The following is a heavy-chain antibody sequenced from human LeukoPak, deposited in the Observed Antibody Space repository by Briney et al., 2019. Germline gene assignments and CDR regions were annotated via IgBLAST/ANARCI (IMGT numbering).Heavy chain of an antibody. CDR1: GGTFSSYA. CDR3: ARDPSDSSGYYQYYFDY. D-gene: IGHD3-22*01. J-gene: IGHJ4*02. CDR2: INPSGGST. Sequence: GASVKVSCKASGGTFSSYAISWVRQAPGQGLEWMGIINPSGGSTSYAQKFQGRVTKTRDTSTSTVYMELSSLRSEDTAVYYCARDPSDSSGYYQYYFDYWGQGTLVTVSS. V-gene: IGHV1-46*01.